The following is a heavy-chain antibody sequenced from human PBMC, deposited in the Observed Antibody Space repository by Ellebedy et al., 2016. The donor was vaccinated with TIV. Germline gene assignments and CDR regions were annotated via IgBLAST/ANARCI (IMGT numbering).Heavy chain of an antibody. CDR2: ISYDGSNK. D-gene: IGHD3-22*01. CDR1: GFTFSSYA. V-gene: IGHV3-30-3*01. CDR3: ARDGRYYDSSGYSWDYYYGMDV. J-gene: IGHJ6*02. Sequence: GGSLRLSXAASGFTFSSYAMHWVRQAPGKGLEWVAVISYDGSNKYYADSVKGRFTISRDNSKNTLYLQMNSLRAEDTAVYYCARDGRYYDSSGYSWDYYYGMDVWGQGTTVTVSS.